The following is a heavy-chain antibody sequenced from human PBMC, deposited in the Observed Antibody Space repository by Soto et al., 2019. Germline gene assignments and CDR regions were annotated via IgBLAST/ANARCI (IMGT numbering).Heavy chain of an antibody. D-gene: IGHD3-10*01. Sequence: ASVKVSCKASGYTFTGYYMHWVRLAPGQGLEWMGWINPNSGGTNYAQKFQGWVTMTRDTSISTAYMELSRLRSDDTAVYYCARDLGGGDYYGSGMDVWGQGTTVTVSS. CDR3: ARDLGGGDYYGSGMDV. J-gene: IGHJ6*02. CDR2: INPNSGGT. V-gene: IGHV1-2*04. CDR1: GYTFTGYY.